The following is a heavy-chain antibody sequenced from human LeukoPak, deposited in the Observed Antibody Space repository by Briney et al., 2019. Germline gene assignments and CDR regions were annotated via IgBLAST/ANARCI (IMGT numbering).Heavy chain of an antibody. Sequence: PGASLIGPWSKSGVKGKSEYLSGRRKVKEKSLEWLSVIHRGGNTYYADSVKGRFTISRDSSKNTVFLQMDSLRAEDTAVYYCARDPGYGLGVDYGDYWGQGTLSPSPQ. J-gene: IGHJ4*02. CDR1: GVKGKSEY. CDR3: ARDPGYGLGVDYGDY. D-gene: IGHD3-10*01. CDR2: IHRGGNT. V-gene: IGHV3-66*01.